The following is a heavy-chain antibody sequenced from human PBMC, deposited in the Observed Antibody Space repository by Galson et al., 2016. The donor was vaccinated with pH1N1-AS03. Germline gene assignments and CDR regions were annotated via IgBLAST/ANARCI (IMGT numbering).Heavy chain of an antibody. J-gene: IGHJ4*02. CDR1: GLSVAKNY. V-gene: IGHV3-53*01. D-gene: IGHD5-24*01. CDR3: ARVDSSTYSDGWVPFDY. CDR2: IYTGGDT. Sequence: SLRLSCAVSGLSVAKNYMSWVRQAPGKGLEWVSSIYTGGDTFYTDSVRCRFTISRDDSKNTLYLQMNSLRAADTAMHYCARVDSSTYSDGWVPFDYWGQGTLVTVSS.